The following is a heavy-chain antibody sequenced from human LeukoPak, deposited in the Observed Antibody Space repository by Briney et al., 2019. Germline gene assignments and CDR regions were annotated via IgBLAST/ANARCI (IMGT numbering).Heavy chain of an antibody. D-gene: IGHD3-9*01. J-gene: IGHJ4*02. CDR3: VRYHILTGSFDY. CDR1: GGSIISYY. V-gene: IGHV4-59*12. CDR2: IYYSGST. Sequence: SETLSPTCTVSGGSIISYYWSWIRQPPGKGLEWIGYIYYSGSTNYNPSLKSRVTISVDTSQNQFSLKLRSVTAADPAVLHCVRYHILTGSFDYWGQGTLVTVSS.